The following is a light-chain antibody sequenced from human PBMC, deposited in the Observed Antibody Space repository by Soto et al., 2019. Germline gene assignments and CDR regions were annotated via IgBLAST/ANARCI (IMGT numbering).Light chain of an antibody. J-gene: IGKJ3*01. CDR1: QNINTY. V-gene: IGKV1-39*01. CDR3: QQTYNTLGA. Sequence: DVQVTQSPSSLSASVGDRVTITCRASQNINTYLSWYQQKPGKAPQVLIYGASSLQSGVPSRFSGSGSGTDFTLTITSLQPEDFATYYCQQTYNTLGAFGPGTKVAIK. CDR2: GAS.